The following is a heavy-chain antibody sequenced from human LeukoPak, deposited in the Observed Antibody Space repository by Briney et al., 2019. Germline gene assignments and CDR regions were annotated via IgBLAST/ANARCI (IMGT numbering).Heavy chain of an antibody. CDR2: IYYSGIT. J-gene: IGHJ4*02. D-gene: IGHD5-18*01. CDR3: ARTATSYSYGYLGN. V-gene: IGHV4-39*01. CDR1: GGSISMSSYY. Sequence: SETLSLTCTVSGGSISMSSYYWGWIRQPPGKGLEWIATIYYSGITYYSPSLKSRVMISVDTSKNQFSLKLSSVTAADTAVYYCARTATSYSYGYLGNWGQGTLVTVSS.